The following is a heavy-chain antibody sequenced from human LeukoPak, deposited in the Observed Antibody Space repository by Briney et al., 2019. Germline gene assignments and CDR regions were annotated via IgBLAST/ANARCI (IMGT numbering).Heavy chain of an antibody. D-gene: IGHD6-19*01. Sequence: PGRSLRLSCAASGFTFSSSAMQWVRQAPGKGLEWVAVISYDGSKKYYADSVKGRFTISGDDSKNTLYLQMNSLRGEDTAVYYCARSRSASTSGWYDYFDYWGRGTLVTVSS. J-gene: IGHJ4*02. CDR1: GFTFSSSA. CDR3: ARSRSASTSGWYDYFDY. V-gene: IGHV3-30*04. CDR2: ISYDGSKK.